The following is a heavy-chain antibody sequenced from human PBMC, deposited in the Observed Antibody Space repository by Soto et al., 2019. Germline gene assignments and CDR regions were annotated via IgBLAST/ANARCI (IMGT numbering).Heavy chain of an antibody. D-gene: IGHD3-10*01. CDR3: ARFGSKSFYYATDV. V-gene: IGHV4-4*09. J-gene: IGHJ6*02. Sequence: QLQESGPGLVKPSETLSLTCTVSGASISSFCWTWIRQPPGQGLEWIGYICTGGTTKYNPSLRSRVTMSVATSKTQFSLKLTSVTAADTAVYYCARFGSKSFYYATDVWGQGTTVTVSS. CDR2: ICTGGTT. CDR1: GASISSFC.